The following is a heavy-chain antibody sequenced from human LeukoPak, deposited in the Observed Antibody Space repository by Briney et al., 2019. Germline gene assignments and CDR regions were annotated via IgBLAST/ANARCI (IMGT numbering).Heavy chain of an antibody. D-gene: IGHD3-16*02. CDR1: GFTFSSYA. J-gene: IGHJ4*02. CDR2: ISDSGGST. V-gene: IGHV3-23*01. CDR3: AKGEKTRPFGGVIDY. Sequence: PGGSLRLSCAASGFTFSSYAMSWVRQAPGKGLEWVSAISDSGGSTYYADSVKGRFTISRDNSKNTLFLHTNSLRAEDTAVYYCAKGEKTRPFGGVIDYWGQGTLVTVSS.